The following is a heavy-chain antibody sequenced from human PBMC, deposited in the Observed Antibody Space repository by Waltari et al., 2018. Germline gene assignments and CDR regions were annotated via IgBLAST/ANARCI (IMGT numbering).Heavy chain of an antibody. D-gene: IGHD6-13*01. CDR1: GFTFSSYG. CDR3: AKYPDSSSWYAFDI. Sequence: QVQLVESGGGVVQPGRSLRLSCAASGFTFSSYGMNWVRPAPGKGLEWVAVIWYDGSNKYYADSVKGRFTISRDNSKNTLYLQMNSLRAEDTAMYYCAKYPDSSSWYAFDIWGQGTMVTVSS. V-gene: IGHV3-30*18. CDR2: IWYDGSNK. J-gene: IGHJ3*02.